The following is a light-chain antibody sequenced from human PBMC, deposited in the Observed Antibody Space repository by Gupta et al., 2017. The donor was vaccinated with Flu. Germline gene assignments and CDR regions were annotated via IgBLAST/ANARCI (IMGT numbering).Light chain of an antibody. Sequence: IVLTQSPGTLSLSPGERATLSCRASQTINNNYLGWYQQKPGQAPRLLIYGASSRATGIPDRFSGSGSGTEFTLTISRLEPEDYAVYYCRQYGTSSLYSFGQGTKLEIK. J-gene: IGKJ2*03. CDR3: RQYGTSSLYS. CDR2: GAS. CDR1: QTINNNY. V-gene: IGKV3-20*01.